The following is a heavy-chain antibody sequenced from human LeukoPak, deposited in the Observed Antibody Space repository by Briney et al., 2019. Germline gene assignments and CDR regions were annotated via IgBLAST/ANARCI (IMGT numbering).Heavy chain of an antibody. CDR2: IYSSGST. CDR3: ARGEYDSSAYWGYYFEN. CDR1: GVSTSTGSYY. Sequence: PSETLSLTCTVSGVSTSTGSYYWSWIRQPAGKGLEWIGRIYSSGSTNYSPSFKSRVTISVDTSKNRLSRNLSSVTAADTAVYYCARGEYDSSAYWGYYFENWGQGTLVTVSS. J-gene: IGHJ4*02. V-gene: IGHV4-61*02. D-gene: IGHD3-22*01.